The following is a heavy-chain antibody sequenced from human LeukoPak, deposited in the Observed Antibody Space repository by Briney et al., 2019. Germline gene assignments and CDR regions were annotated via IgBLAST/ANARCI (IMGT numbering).Heavy chain of an antibody. CDR2: IIPIFGTA. V-gene: IGHV1-69*13. CDR3: ARHELPACGGDCYSHAFDI. J-gene: IGHJ3*02. CDR1: GGTFSSYA. Sequence: SVKVSCTASGGTFSSYAISWVRQAPGQGLEWMGGIIPIFGTANYAQKFQGRVTITADESTSTAYMKLSSLRSEDTAVYYCARHELPACGGDCYSHAFDIWGQGTMVTVSS. D-gene: IGHD2-21*02.